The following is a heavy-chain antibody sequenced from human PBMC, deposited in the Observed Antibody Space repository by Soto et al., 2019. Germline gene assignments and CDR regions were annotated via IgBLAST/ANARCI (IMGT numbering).Heavy chain of an antibody. CDR1: GYTFTRYT. J-gene: IGHJ5*02. V-gene: IGHV1-3*01. Sequence: ASVKVSCKASGYTFTRYTMNWVRQAPGQRLEWMGWINPDNGNTKSSQKFQDRVIITRDTSASTAYMDLSSLRSEDTAVYYCARGIATGQLDPWGQGTLVTVYS. CDR3: ARGIATGQLDP. D-gene: IGHD2-15*01. CDR2: INPDNGNT.